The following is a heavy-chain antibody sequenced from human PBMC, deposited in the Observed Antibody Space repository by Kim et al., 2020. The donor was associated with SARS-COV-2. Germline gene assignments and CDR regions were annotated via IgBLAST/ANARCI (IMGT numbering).Heavy chain of an antibody. V-gene: IGHV4-34*01. CDR1: GGSFSGYY. Sequence: SETLSLTCAVYGGSFSGYYWSWIRQPPGKGLEWIGKINHSGSTNYNPSLKSRVTISVDTSKNQFSLKLSSVTAADTAVYYCASPRGYSYGPLDYWGQGTLVTVSS. D-gene: IGHD5-18*01. CDR2: INHSGST. J-gene: IGHJ4*02. CDR3: ASPRGYSYGPLDY.